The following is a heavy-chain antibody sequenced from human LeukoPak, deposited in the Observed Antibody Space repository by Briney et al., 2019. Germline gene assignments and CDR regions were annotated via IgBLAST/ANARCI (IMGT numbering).Heavy chain of an antibody. D-gene: IGHD2-2*01. CDR3: ARGYCSSTSCYAFGHWFDP. CDR1: GGSFSGYY. CDR2: INHSGST. J-gene: IGHJ5*02. V-gene: IGHV4-34*01. Sequence: SETLSLTCAVYGGSFSGYYWSRIRQPPGKGLEWIGEINHSGSTNYNPSLKSRVTISVDTSKNQFSLKLSSVTAADTAVYYCARGYCSSTSCYAFGHWFDPWGQGTLVTVSS.